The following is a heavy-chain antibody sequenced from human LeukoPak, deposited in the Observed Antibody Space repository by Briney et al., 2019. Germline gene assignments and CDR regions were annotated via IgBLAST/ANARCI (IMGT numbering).Heavy chain of an antibody. CDR2: IYYSGST. J-gene: IGHJ4*02. V-gene: IGHV4-59*01. Sequence: PSETLSLTCTVSGGSISSYYWSWIRQPPGKGLEWIGYIYYSGSTNYNPSLKSRVTISVDTSKNQFSLKLSSVTAADTAVYYCAKDRRIGGDFWSGEWGIFDYWGQGTLVTVSS. CDR3: AKDRRIGGDFWSGEWGIFDY. CDR1: GGSISSYY. D-gene: IGHD3-3*01.